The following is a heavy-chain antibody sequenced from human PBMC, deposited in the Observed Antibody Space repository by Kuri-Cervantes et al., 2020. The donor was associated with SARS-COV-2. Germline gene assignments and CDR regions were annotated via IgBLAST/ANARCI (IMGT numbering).Heavy chain of an antibody. V-gene: IGHV1-69*05. Sequence: SVKVSCKASGGTFSSYAISWARQAPGQGLEWMGGIIPIFGTANYAQKFQGRVTITTDESTSTAYMELSSLRSEDTAGYYCARGALYWGPRYYFDYWGQGTLVTVSS. D-gene: IGHD7-27*01. CDR3: ARGALYWGPRYYFDY. CDR1: GGTFSSYA. J-gene: IGHJ4*02. CDR2: IIPIFGTA.